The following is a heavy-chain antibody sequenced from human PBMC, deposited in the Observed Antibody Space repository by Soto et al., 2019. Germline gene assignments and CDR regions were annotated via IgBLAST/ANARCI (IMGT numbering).Heavy chain of an antibody. CDR2: ISSSGTTI. CDR3: LCPGHMDV. Sequence: GSLRLSCAASGFTFSTYAMNWVRQAPGKRLQWVSHISSSGTTIYYADSVKGRFTISRDNAKNSLYLQMNSLRDEDTALYYCLCPGHMDVWGRGTTVTVSS. CDR1: GFTFSTYA. J-gene: IGHJ6*02. V-gene: IGHV3-48*02.